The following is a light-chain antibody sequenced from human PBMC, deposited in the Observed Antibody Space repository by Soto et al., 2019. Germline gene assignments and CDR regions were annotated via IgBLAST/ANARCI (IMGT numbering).Light chain of an antibody. CDR2: DAS. CDR1: QDISNY. V-gene: IGKV1-33*01. J-gene: IGKJ2*01. CDR3: QQYNNWPPVT. Sequence: DIQMTQSPSSLSASVGDRVTITCQASQDISNYLNWYQQKPGKAPKLLIYDASNLETGVPSRFSGSGSGTDSTFTISSLQPEDIATYYCQQYNNWPPVTFGQGTKVDIK.